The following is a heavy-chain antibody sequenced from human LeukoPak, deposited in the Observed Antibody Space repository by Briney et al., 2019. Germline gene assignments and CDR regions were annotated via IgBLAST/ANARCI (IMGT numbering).Heavy chain of an antibody. CDR3: ARAADLYYFDY. CDR1: GFTLRSYG. Sequence: PGGSLRLSCAASGFTLRSYGMTWARQAQGKGLEGLANIKQDGSEKYYVDSVKGRFTISRDNAKNSLYLQMNSLRAEDTAVYYCARAADLYYFDYWGQGTLVTVSS. CDR2: IKQDGSEK. V-gene: IGHV3-7*01. J-gene: IGHJ4*02.